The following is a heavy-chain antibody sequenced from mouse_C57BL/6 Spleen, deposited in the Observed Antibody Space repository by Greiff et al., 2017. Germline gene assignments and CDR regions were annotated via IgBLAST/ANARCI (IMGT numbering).Heavy chain of an antibody. CDR3: TTVRDY. Sequence: EVHLVESGEGLVKPGGSLKLSCAASGFTFSSYAMSWVRQTPEKRLEWVAYISSGGDYIYYADHVTGRFTLSRKNARNALNLQMSSLKSEYTAMYYYTTVRDYWGQGTSVTVSS. CDR2: ISSGGDYI. CDR1: GFTFSSYA. J-gene: IGHJ4*01. V-gene: IGHV5-9-1*02. D-gene: IGHD1-1*01.